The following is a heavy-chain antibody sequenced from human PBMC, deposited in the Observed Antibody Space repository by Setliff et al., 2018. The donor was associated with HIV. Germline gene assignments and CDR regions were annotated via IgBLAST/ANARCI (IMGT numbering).Heavy chain of an antibody. Sequence: ETLSLTCTVFGGSMNNYYWNWIRQSPGKGLEWIGYVYYSGSTKYSPSLKSRVSISLDPSTKQVSLKLSSVTAADTAVYYCASEAWTSYRSSSGYYYYYMDVWGKGTTVTVSS. CDR1: GGSMNNYY. CDR3: ASEAWTSYRSSSGYYYYYMDV. J-gene: IGHJ6*03. CDR2: VYYSGST. D-gene: IGHD6-6*01. V-gene: IGHV4-59*01.